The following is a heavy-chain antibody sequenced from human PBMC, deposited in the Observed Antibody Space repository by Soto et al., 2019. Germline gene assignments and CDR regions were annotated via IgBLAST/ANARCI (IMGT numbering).Heavy chain of an antibody. D-gene: IGHD2-15*01. CDR2: IYYSGST. J-gene: IGHJ4*02. CDR1: GGSISSSSYY. V-gene: IGHV4-39*01. Sequence: SETLSLTCTVSGGSISSSSYYWGWIRQPPGKGLEWIGSIYYSGSTYYNPSLKSRVTISVDTSKNQLSLKLGSVTAADTAVYYCARGYCSGGSCYWLGYLKGRVNYFDYWGQGTLVTVSS. CDR3: ARGYCSGGSCYWLGYLKGRVNYFDY.